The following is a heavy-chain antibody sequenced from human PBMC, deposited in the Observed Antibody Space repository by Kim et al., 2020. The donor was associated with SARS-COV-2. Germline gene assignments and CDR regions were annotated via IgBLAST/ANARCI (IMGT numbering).Heavy chain of an antibody. CDR3: AKYLYCGGDCYRLNIQH. J-gene: IGHJ1*01. Sequence: VRGRFTISRDNSKNTLYLQMNSLRDEDTALYYCAKYLYCGGDCYRLNIQHWGQGTLVTVSS. V-gene: IGHV3-23*01. D-gene: IGHD2-21*01.